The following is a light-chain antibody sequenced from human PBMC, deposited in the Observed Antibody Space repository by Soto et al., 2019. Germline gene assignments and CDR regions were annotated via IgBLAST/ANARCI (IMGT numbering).Light chain of an antibody. CDR3: LRYGDSPPAYP. Sequence: EIVLTQSPGTVSLSPGERATLSCRASQSVSSRNLAWYRQTPGQAPSLLIFGSSNRATGIPDRFSSSGSETDFTLTISRLEPEDCAVYYCLRYGDSPPAYPFGQGTKLEIK. CDR2: GSS. CDR1: QSVSSRN. V-gene: IGKV3-20*01. J-gene: IGKJ2*01.